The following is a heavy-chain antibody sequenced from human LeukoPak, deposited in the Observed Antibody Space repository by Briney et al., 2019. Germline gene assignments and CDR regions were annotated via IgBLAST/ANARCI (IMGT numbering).Heavy chain of an antibody. CDR1: GYTFTSYG. Sequence: ASVKVSCKASGYTFTSYGISWVRQAPGQGLEWMGWISAYNGNTNYAQKLQGRVTMTTDTSTSTAYMELSSLRSEDTAVYFCASAPRYSSSWPNNWFDPWGQGTLVTVSS. V-gene: IGHV1-18*01. CDR3: ASAPRYSSSWPNNWFDP. J-gene: IGHJ5*02. D-gene: IGHD6-13*01. CDR2: ISAYNGNT.